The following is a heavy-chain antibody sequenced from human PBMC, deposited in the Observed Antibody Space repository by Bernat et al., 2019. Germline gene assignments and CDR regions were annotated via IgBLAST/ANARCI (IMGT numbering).Heavy chain of an antibody. D-gene: IGHD6-13*01. CDR1: GFTFSSYW. Sequence: EVQLVESGGGLVQPGGSLRLSCAASGFTFSSYWMHWVRQAPGKGLVWVSHINSDGSSPSYAGSVRGRFTISRDNAKNTLYLQMNSLRAEDTAVYYCAKITSAGTAWYFDLWGRGTLVTVSS. CDR2: INSDGSSP. J-gene: IGHJ2*01. CDR3: AKITSAGTAWYFDL. V-gene: IGHV3-74*01.